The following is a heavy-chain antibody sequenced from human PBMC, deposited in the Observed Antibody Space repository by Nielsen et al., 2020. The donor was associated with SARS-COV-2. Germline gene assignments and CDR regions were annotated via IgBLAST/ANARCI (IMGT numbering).Heavy chain of an antibody. CDR2: IYHSGRT. CDR1: GGSISSGGYS. CDR3: ARGGRITFGGADDAFDI. J-gene: IGHJ3*02. D-gene: IGHD3-16*01. V-gene: IGHV4-30-2*01. Sequence: SETLSLTCAVSGGSISSGGYSWSWIRQPPGKGLEWIGYIYHSGRTYYNPSLKSRVTISVDRSKNQFSLKLSSVTAADTAVNYCARGGRITFGGADDAFDIWGQGTRVTVSS.